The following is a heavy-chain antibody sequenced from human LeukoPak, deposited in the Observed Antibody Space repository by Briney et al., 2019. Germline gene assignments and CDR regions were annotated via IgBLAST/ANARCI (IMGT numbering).Heavy chain of an antibody. CDR2: INHSGST. CDR3: ARGISDFDY. Sequence: PSETLSLTCAVYGGSFSGYCWSWIRQPPGKGLEWIGEINHSGSTNYNPSLKSRVTISVDTSKNQFSLKLSSVTAADTAVYYCARGISDFDYWGQGTLVTVSS. V-gene: IGHV4-34*01. CDR1: GGSFSGYC. J-gene: IGHJ4*02.